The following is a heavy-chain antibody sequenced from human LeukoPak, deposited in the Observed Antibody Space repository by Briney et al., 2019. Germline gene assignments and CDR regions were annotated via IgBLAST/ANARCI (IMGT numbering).Heavy chain of an antibody. CDR2: ISYDGSNK. CDR3: ARDGPYYDILTGPPRDYYYGMDV. J-gene: IGHJ6*04. Sequence: GRSLRLSCAASGFTFSSYAMHWVREAPGKGLEWVAVISYDGSNKYYADSVKGRFTISRDNSKNTLYLQITSLRAEDTAVYYCARDGPYYDILTGPPRDYYYGMDVWGKGTTVTVSS. CDR1: GFTFSSYA. D-gene: IGHD3-9*01. V-gene: IGHV3-30*04.